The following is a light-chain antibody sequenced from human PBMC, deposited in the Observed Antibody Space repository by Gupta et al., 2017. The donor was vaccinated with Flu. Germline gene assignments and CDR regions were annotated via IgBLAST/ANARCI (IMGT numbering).Light chain of an antibody. CDR2: EVN. J-gene: IGLJ1*01. Sequence: QSALTQPPSASGSPGQSVTISCTGTSSDVGEYNYVYWFQQHPGKAPKLIIFEVNRRPSGVPDRFSGSKSGTTASLIVTGLQAEDEGDYYCSSYADSNNFEIFGTGTKVTVL. V-gene: IGLV2-8*01. CDR1: SSDVGEYNY. CDR3: SSYADSNNFEI.